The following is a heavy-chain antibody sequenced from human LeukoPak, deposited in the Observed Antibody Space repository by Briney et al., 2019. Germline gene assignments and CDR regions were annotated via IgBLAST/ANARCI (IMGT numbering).Heavy chain of an antibody. D-gene: IGHD1-26*01. V-gene: IGHV3-48*01. CDR3: ARDRFSATSNWFDP. J-gene: IGHJ5*02. CDR1: GFTFSSYS. Sequence: GGSLRLSCAASGFTFSSYSMNWVRQAPGKGLEWVSSISSSSSTIYYADSVKGRFTISRDNAKNSLYLQMSSLRAEDTAVYYCARDRFSATSNWFDPWGQGTLVTVSS. CDR2: ISSSSSTI.